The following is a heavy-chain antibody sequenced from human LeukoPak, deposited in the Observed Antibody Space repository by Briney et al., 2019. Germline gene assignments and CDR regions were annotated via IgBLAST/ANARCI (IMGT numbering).Heavy chain of an antibody. CDR3: ARGFVPAGMARYHYMDV. CDR1: GGSISSGGYY. Sequence: PSETLSLTCTVSGGSISSGGYYWSWIRQHPGKGLEWIGRIYTSDNTIYNPSLRSRVTMSVDTSKNQFSLKLSPVTAADTAVYYCARGFVPAGMARYHYMDVWGKGTTVTVSS. V-gene: IGHV4-61*02. D-gene: IGHD2-2*01. CDR2: IYTSDNT. J-gene: IGHJ6*03.